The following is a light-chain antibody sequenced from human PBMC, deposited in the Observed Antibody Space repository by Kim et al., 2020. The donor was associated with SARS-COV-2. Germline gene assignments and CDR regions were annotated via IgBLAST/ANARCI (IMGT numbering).Light chain of an antibody. CDR1: QSVSTN. J-gene: IGKJ5*01. CDR3: QQYDIWPPIT. Sequence: PGERATRSSRASQSVSTNLAWYQHKPGQAPRLLIFGASTRATGVPARFSGSGSGTEFTLSISSLQSEDFAVYYCQQYDIWPPITFGQGTRLEIK. CDR2: GAS. V-gene: IGKV3-15*01.